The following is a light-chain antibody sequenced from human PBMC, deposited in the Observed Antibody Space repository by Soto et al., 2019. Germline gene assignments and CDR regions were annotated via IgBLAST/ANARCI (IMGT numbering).Light chain of an antibody. V-gene: IGLV2-14*01. J-gene: IGLJ1*01. Sequence: QSALTQPASVSGSPGQSITISCTGTSSDVGGYNYVSWYQQHPGKAPKLMIYDVSNRPSGVSNRFSGSKSGNTASLTISGLPAEYEADYYCSSYTSSSTRLYCFGPGTKLTVL. CDR3: SSYTSSSTRLYC. CDR2: DVS. CDR1: SSDVGGYNY.